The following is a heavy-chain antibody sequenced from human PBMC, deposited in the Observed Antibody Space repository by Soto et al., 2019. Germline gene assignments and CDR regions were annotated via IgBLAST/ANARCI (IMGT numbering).Heavy chain of an antibody. V-gene: IGHV3-74*01. D-gene: IGHD3-3*01. J-gene: IGHJ4*02. CDR3: ARTPPTLYDFWSGPGNPPDY. CDR1: GFTFSSYW. CDR2: INSDGSST. Sequence: GGSLRLSCAASGFTFSSYWMHWVRQAPGKGLVWVSRINSDGSSTSYADSVKGRFTISRDNAKNTLYLQMNSLRAEDTAVYYCARTPPTLYDFWSGPGNPPDYWGQGTLVTVSS.